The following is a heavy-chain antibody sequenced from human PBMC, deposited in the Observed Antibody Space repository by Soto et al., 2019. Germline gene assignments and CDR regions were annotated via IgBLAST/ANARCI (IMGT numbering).Heavy chain of an antibody. V-gene: IGHV3-30*18. CDR1: GFTFSSYG. CDR3: AKSPTGGYFDY. Sequence: QVQLVESGGGVVQPGRSLRLSCAASGFTFSSYGMHWVRQAPGKGLEWVAVISYDGSNKYYADSVKGRFTISRDNSKNTLYLQMNSLRAEDTAVYYSAKSPTGGYFDYWGQGTLVTVSS. J-gene: IGHJ4*02. CDR2: ISYDGSNK. D-gene: IGHD3-10*01.